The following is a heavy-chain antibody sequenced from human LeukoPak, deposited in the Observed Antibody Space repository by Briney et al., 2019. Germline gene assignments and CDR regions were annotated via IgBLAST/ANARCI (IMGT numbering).Heavy chain of an antibody. Sequence: AGSLRLSCAASGFTFSNAWMTWVRQAPGKGLEWVGRIYRNADGGTKDYPATVKGRFTISRDDSKNTLYLQMNSLKTEDTAVYYCTTDSYCSTTTCYASSNYYYGLDAWGQGTSVTVSS. V-gene: IGHV3-15*05. J-gene: IGHJ6*02. CDR2: IYRNADGGTK. D-gene: IGHD2-2*01. CDR1: GFTFSNAW. CDR3: TTDSYCSTTTCYASSNYYYGLDA.